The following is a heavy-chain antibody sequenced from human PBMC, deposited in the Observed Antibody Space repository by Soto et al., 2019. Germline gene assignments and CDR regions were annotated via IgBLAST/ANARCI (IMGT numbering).Heavy chain of an antibody. D-gene: IGHD2-2*01. CDR3: ASLTSWSQEYYYGMDV. J-gene: IGHJ6*02. CDR2: IRSKGYGGTT. V-gene: IGHV3-49*03. CDR1: GFTFGDFG. Sequence: PGGSLRLSCTGSGFTFGDFGMSWFRQAPGKGLEWLSFIRSKGYGGTTESAASVRGRFITSRDDSKSTAYLQINSLKTEDTAVYYCASLTSWSQEYYYGMDVWGQGTTVTVSS.